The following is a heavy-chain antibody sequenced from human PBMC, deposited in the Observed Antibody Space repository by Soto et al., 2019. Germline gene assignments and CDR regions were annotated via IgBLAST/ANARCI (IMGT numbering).Heavy chain of an antibody. J-gene: IGHJ6*02. CDR1: GGSVTSYH. Sequence: PSETLSLTCVVSGGSVTSYHWSWIRQFPGKGLEWIGEINHSGSTNYNPSLKSRVTISVDTSKNQFSLKLSSVTAADTAVYYCARLRGIAAAGTYYYYGMDVWGQGTTVTVSS. D-gene: IGHD6-13*01. CDR3: ARLRGIAAAGTYYYYGMDV. CDR2: INHSGST. V-gene: IGHV4-34*01.